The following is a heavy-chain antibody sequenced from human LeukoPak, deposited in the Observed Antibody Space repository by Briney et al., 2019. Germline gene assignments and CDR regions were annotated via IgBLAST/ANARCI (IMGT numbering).Heavy chain of an antibody. D-gene: IGHD2-15*01. J-gene: IGHJ6*03. CDR1: GGSISNYF. CDR2: IYYSDST. V-gene: IGHV4-59*01. CDR3: ARFPGSAEYRHYYHLDV. Sequence: SETPSLTCTVSGGSISNYFWSWIRQPPGKGLECIGYIYYSDSTNYNPSLKSRVTVSVDTSKNQFSLKLSSVTAADTAVYYCARFPGSAEYRHYYHLDVWGKGTTVTVSS.